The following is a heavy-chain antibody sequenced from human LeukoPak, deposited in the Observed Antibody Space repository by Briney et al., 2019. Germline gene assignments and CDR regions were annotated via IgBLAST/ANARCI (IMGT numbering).Heavy chain of an antibody. V-gene: IGHV1-18*01. CDR2: ISAYNGNT. Sequence: ASVKVSCKASGYTFTSYGISWVRQAPGQGLEWMGWISAYNGNTNYAQKLQGRVTMTTDTSTSTAYMELRSLRSDDTAVYYCAGDEQVAAAGNGDYFDYWGQGTLVTVSS. CDR1: GYTFTSYG. D-gene: IGHD6-13*01. CDR3: AGDEQVAAAGNGDYFDY. J-gene: IGHJ4*02.